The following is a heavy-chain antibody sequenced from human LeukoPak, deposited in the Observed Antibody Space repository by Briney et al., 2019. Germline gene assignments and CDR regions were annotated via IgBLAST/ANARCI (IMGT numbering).Heavy chain of an antibody. CDR3: ARGPPKVVVITT. Sequence: GASVKVSCKASGGTFSSFAISWVRQAPGQGLEWMGGIIPIFGTANYAQKFQGRVTITTDESTSTAYMELSSLRSEDTAVYYCARGPPKVVVITTWGQGTLVTVSS. J-gene: IGHJ4*02. D-gene: IGHD3-22*01. CDR1: GGTFSSFA. CDR2: IIPIFGTA. V-gene: IGHV1-69*05.